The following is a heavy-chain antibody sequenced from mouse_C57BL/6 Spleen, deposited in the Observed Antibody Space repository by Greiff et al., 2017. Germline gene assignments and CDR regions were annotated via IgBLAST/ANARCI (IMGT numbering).Heavy chain of an antibody. V-gene: IGHV1-81*01. CDR1: GYTFTSYG. Sequence: VQLQQSGAELARPGASVKLSCKASGYTFTSYGISWVKQRTGQGLEWIGEIYPRSGNTYYNEKFKGKATLTADKSSSTAYMELRSLTSEDSAVYFCASPPAWFAYWGQGTLVTVSA. CDR3: ASPPAWFAY. J-gene: IGHJ3*01. CDR2: IYPRSGNT.